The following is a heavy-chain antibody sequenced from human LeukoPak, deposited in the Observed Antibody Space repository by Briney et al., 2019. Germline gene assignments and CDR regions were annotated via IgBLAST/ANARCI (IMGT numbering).Heavy chain of an antibody. CDR1: GGSFSGYY. Sequence: SETLSLTCAVYGGSFSGYYWSWIRQPPGKGLEWIGEINHSGSTNYNPSLKSRVTISVDTSKNQFSLKLSSVTAADTAVYYCASNIVVVPAATEYFQHWGQGTLVTVTS. V-gene: IGHV4-34*01. CDR2: INHSGST. J-gene: IGHJ1*01. D-gene: IGHD2-2*01. CDR3: ASNIVVVPAATEYFQH.